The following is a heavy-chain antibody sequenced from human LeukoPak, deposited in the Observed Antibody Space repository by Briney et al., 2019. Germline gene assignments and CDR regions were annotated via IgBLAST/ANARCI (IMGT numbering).Heavy chain of an antibody. CDR1: GYTFTSYG. J-gene: IGHJ5*02. CDR3: ARDGNNYYYGSALFDP. D-gene: IGHD3-10*01. Sequence: ASVKVSCKASGYTFTSYGISWVRQAPGQGLEWMGWISAYNGNTNYAQKLQGRVTMTTDTSTSTAYMELSSLRSEDTAVYYCARDGNNYYYGSALFDPWGQGTLVTVSS. CDR2: ISAYNGNT. V-gene: IGHV1-18*01.